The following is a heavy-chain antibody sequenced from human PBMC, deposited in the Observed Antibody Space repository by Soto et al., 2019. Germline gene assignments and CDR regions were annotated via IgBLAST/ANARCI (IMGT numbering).Heavy chain of an antibody. Sequence: QVQLQESGPGLVKPSETLSLTCTVSGGSISSYYWSWIRQPPGKGLEWIGYIYYSGSTNYNPSLKSRVTISVDTSKNQFSLKLSSVTAADTAVYYCARDLWFGEVDYWGQGTLVTVSS. V-gene: IGHV4-59*01. CDR1: GGSISSYY. CDR2: IYYSGST. CDR3: ARDLWFGEVDY. D-gene: IGHD3-10*01. J-gene: IGHJ4*02.